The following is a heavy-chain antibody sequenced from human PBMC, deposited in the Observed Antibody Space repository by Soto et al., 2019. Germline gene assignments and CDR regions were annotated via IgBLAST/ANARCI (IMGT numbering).Heavy chain of an antibody. CDR3: AKRVWFGELSTWFDP. D-gene: IGHD3-10*01. CDR2: ISGSGGST. CDR1: GFTFSSYA. V-gene: IGHV3-23*01. J-gene: IGHJ5*02. Sequence: GGSLRLSCAASGFTFSSYAMSWVRQAPGKGLEWVSAISGSGGSTYYADSVKGRFTISRDNSKNTLYLQMNSLRAEDTAVYYCAKRVWFGELSTWFDPWGQGTLVTVSS.